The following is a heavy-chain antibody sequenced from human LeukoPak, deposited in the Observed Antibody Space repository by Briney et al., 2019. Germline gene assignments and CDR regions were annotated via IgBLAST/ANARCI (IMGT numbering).Heavy chain of an antibody. CDR3: ARDPSGYCSSTSCYLGAFDI. CDR1: GYTFTSYG. J-gene: IGHJ3*02. Sequence: ASVKVSCKASGYTFTSYGISLVRQAPGQGLEWMGWISAYNGNTNYAQKLQGRVTMTTDTSTSTAYTELRSLRSDDTAVYYCARDPSGYCSSTSCYLGAFDIWGQGTMVTVSS. D-gene: IGHD2-2*01. CDR2: ISAYNGNT. V-gene: IGHV1-18*01.